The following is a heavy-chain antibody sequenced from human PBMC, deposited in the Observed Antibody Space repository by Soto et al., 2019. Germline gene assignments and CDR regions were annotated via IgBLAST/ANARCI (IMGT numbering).Heavy chain of an antibody. CDR3: ARVAAQDFWSAYLGYYYYGMDV. CDR1: GYTFTGYY. Sequence: ASVKVSCKASGYTFTGYYMHWVRQAPGQGLEWMGWINPNSGGTNYAQKFQGRVTMTRDTSISTAYMELSRLRSDDTAVYYCARVAAQDFWSAYLGYYYYGMDVWGQGTAVTVS. CDR2: INPNSGGT. D-gene: IGHD3-3*01. V-gene: IGHV1-2*02. J-gene: IGHJ6*02.